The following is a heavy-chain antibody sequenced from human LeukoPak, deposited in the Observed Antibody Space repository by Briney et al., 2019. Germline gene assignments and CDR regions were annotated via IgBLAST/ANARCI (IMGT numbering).Heavy chain of an antibody. V-gene: IGHV1-2*02. CDR1: GYTFTGYY. CDR2: INPDTGGT. J-gene: IGHJ4*02. CDR3: ARDRTTGTSHFDH. D-gene: IGHD1-1*01. Sequence: ASATVSCKASGYTFTGYYMHWVRQAPGQGLEWMGGINPDTGGTNYVQKFQGRVTMTRDTSISTVYMELSRLRSDDTAVYDCARDRTTGTSHFDHWGQGTLVTVSS.